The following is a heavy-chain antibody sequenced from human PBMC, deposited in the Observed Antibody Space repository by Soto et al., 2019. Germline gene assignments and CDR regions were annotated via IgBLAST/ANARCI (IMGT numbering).Heavy chain of an antibody. J-gene: IGHJ6*02. CDR2: ISPIFGTA. CDR1: GGTFSSYA. D-gene: IGHD1-7*01. CDR3: AREGALNNWNYFSPLFYYFYYGMDV. Sequence: QVQLVQSGAEVKKPGSSVKVSCKASGGTFSSYAISWVRQAPGQGLEWMGGISPIFGTANYAQKFRGRVTITADEYTSTADMELRSMRSEDTAVYYCAREGALNNWNYFSPLFYYFYYGMDVWGQGTTVTVSS. V-gene: IGHV1-69*01.